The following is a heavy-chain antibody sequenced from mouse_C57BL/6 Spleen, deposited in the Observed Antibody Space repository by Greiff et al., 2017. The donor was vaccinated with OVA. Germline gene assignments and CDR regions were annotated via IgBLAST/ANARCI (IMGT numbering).Heavy chain of an antibody. CDR1: GFSFNTYA. CDR2: IRSKSNNYAT. V-gene: IGHV10-1*01. D-gene: IGHD2-4*01. J-gene: IGHJ2*01. Sequence: EVQGVESGGGLVQPKGSLKLSCAASGFSFNTYAMNWVRQAPGKGLEWVARIRSKSNNYATYYADSVKDRFTISRDDSESMLYLQMNNLKTEDTAMYYCVRPYYDYDQEGYFDYWGQGTTLTVSS. CDR3: VRPYYDYDQEGYFDY.